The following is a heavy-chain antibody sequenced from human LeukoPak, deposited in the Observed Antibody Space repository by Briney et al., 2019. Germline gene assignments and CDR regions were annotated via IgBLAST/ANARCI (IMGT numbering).Heavy chain of an antibody. CDR2: INHSGST. Sequence: SETLSLTCAVYGGSFSGYYWSWIRQPPGKGLEWIGEINHSGSTNYNPSLKSRVTISVDTSKNQFSLKLSSVTAADTAVYYCARARIGLSSDYWGQGTLVTVSS. CDR1: GGSFSGYY. V-gene: IGHV4-34*01. J-gene: IGHJ4*02. CDR3: ARARIGLSSDY. D-gene: IGHD1-14*01.